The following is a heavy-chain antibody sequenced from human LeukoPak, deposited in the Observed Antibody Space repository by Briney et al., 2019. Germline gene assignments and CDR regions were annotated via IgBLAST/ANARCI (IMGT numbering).Heavy chain of an antibody. CDR2: ISGSGGST. CDR1: GFTFSSYA. D-gene: IGHD4-23*01. Sequence: AGGSLRLSCAASGFTFSSYAMSWVRQAPGKGLEWVSAISGSGGSTYYADSVKGRFTISRDNSKNTLYLQMNSLRAEDTAVYYCAKDLAVVPAEYFQHWGQGTLVTVSS. CDR3: AKDLAVVPAEYFQH. V-gene: IGHV3-23*01. J-gene: IGHJ1*01.